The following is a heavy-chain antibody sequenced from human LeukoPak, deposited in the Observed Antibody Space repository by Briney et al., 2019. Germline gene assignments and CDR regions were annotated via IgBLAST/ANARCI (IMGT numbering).Heavy chain of an antibody. CDR2: INHSGST. CDR3: ARAYCSDGSCYGVGDY. J-gene: IGHJ4*02. CDR1: GGSFSGYY. V-gene: IGHV4-34*01. D-gene: IGHD2-15*01. Sequence: PSETLSLTCAVYGGSFSGYYWSWIRQPPGKGLEWIGEINHSGSTNYNPSLKSRVTISVDTSKNQFSLKLSSVTAADTAVYYCARAYCSDGSCYGVGDYWGQGTLVTVSS.